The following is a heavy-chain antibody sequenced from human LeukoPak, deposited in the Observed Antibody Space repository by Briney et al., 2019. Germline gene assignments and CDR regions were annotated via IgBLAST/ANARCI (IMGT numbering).Heavy chain of an antibody. CDR3: VRGTGYRVLDI. CDR1: GFTLSSYW. J-gene: IGHJ3*02. D-gene: IGHD1-26*01. V-gene: IGHV3-74*01. Sequence: TGGSLRLSCAASGFTLSSYWMHWVRQGPGKGLVWVSRIDSDGSSTSYADSVRGRFTISRDNANNTLYLQMNSLRAEDTAVYYCVRGTGYRVLDIWAKGKWSPSLQ. CDR2: IDSDGSST.